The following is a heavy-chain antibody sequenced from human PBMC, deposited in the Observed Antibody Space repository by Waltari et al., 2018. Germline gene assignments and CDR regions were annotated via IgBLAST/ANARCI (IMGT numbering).Heavy chain of an antibody. CDR2: IYHSGST. CDR3: ARNSDYYDFWSGSSSFDY. J-gene: IGHJ4*02. Sequence: QVQLQESGPGLVKPSETLSLTCAVSGYSISSGYYWGWIRQTPGKGLEWIGSIYHSGSTYYNPSLKSRVTISVDTSKNQFSLKLSSVTAADTAVYYCARNSDYYDFWSGSSSFDYWGQGTLVTVSS. D-gene: IGHD3-3*01. V-gene: IGHV4-38-2*01. CDR1: GYSISSGYY.